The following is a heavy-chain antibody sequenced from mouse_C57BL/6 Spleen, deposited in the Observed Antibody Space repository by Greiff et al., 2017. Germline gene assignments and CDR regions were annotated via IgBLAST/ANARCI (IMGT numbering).Heavy chain of an antibody. Sequence: QVQLKQPGAELVRPGTSVKLSCKASGYTFTSYWMHWVKQRPGQGLEWIGVIDPSDSYTNYNQKFKGKATLTVDTSSSTAYMQLSSLTSEDSAVYYCARGGVLRYRDYWGQGTTLTVSS. D-gene: IGHD1-1*01. CDR1: GYTFTSYW. V-gene: IGHV1-59*01. J-gene: IGHJ2*01. CDR3: ARGGVLRYRDY. CDR2: IDPSDSYT.